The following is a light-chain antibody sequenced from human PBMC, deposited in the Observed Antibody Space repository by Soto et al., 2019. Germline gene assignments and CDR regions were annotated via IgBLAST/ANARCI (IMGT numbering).Light chain of an antibody. CDR1: SSNIGAGFD. J-gene: IGLJ2*01. Sequence: QAVVTQPPSVSGAPGQRVTISCTGSSSNIGAGFDVHWYQQLPGTAPKLLIHGSNNRPSGVPDRFTGSKSGTSASLAVTGLQAEDEADYYCQSFDSSLSGVFGGGTKRPS. CDR2: GSN. V-gene: IGLV1-40*01. CDR3: QSFDSSLSGV.